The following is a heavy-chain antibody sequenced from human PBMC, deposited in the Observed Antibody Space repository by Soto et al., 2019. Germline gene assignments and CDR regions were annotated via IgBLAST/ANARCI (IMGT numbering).Heavy chain of an antibody. CDR1: GGSISTYY. CDR2: IYYSGST. V-gene: IGHV4-59*08. D-gene: IGHD3-9*01. J-gene: IGHJ6*02. CDR3: ARGDILTVYGCMDV. Sequence: SLTCTVSGGSISTYYWSWVRQPPGKGLEWIGYIYYSGSTNYNPSLKSRVTISVDTSKNQFSLKLNSVTAADTAVYYCARGDILTVYGCMDVWGQGTTVTGSS.